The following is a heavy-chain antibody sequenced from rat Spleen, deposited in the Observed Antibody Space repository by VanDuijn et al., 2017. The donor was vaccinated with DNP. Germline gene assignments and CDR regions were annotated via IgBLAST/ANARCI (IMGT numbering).Heavy chain of an antibody. CDR3: ARLEFGGYTYYFDY. Sequence: EVQLQESGPGLVKPSQSLSLTCSVTGFSITRSYRWNWIRKFPGSKLEWMGYINSAGSTNYNPSLKSRISITRDTSRNHFFLQLNSVTTEDTATYYCARLEFGGYTYYFDYWGQGVMVTVSS. CDR2: INSAGST. D-gene: IGHD1-11*01. J-gene: IGHJ2*01. CDR1: GFSITRSYR. V-gene: IGHV3-3*01.